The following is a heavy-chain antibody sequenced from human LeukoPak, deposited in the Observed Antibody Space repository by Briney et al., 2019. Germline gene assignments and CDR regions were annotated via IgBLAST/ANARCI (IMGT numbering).Heavy chain of an antibody. J-gene: IGHJ5*02. CDR2: IYYSGST. D-gene: IGHD1-1*01. Sequence: PSETLSLTCTVSGGSISSGGYYWSWIRQHPGKGLEWIGYIYYSGSTYDNPSLKSRVTISVDTSKNQFSLKLSSVTAADTAVYYCARGYSGENWFDPWGQGTLVTVSS. CDR3: ARGYSGENWFDP. CDR1: GGSISSGGYY. V-gene: IGHV4-31*03.